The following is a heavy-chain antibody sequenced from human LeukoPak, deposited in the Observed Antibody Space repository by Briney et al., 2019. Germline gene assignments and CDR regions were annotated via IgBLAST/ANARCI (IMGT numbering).Heavy chain of an antibody. D-gene: IGHD4-17*01. J-gene: IGHJ4*02. CDR3: VRAYGDYQAPFDY. Sequence: GGSLRLSCAASGFSLGTYWMSWVRQAPGKGREGVANIKQDGSEKHYGDSVRGRFTISRDNAKNELYLQMHSLRVEDTAVYYCVRAYGDYQAPFDYWGQGTLVTVSS. V-gene: IGHV3-7*05. CDR2: IKQDGSEK. CDR1: GFSLGTYW.